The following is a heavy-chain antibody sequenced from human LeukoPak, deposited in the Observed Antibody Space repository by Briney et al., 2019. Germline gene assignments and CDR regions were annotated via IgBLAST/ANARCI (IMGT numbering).Heavy chain of an antibody. CDR1: GGTFSSYT. V-gene: IGHV1-69*04. CDR2: IIPIVGIA. J-gene: IGHJ3*02. Sequence: SVKVSCKASGGTFSSYTISWVRQAPGQGLEWMGRIIPIVGIANYAQKFQGRVTITADKSTSTAYMELSSLRSEDTAVYYCARDYEYCGGDCSNRWDAFDIWGQGTMVTVSS. D-gene: IGHD2-21*02. CDR3: ARDYEYCGGDCSNRWDAFDI.